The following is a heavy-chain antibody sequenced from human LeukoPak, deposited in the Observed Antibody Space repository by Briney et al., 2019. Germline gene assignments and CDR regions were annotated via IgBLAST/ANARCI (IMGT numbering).Heavy chain of an antibody. D-gene: IGHD3-16*01. Sequence: SETLSLTCTVSGGSISGSSSSWGWIRQPPGEGLEWIGNILYSGTTYYNPSLKSRVTISVDTSKNLFSMKLSSVTAADTAVYYCARLGGFDIWGQGTMVTVSS. CDR1: GGSISGSSSS. CDR3: ARLGGFDI. V-gene: IGHV4-39*01. CDR2: ILYSGTT. J-gene: IGHJ3*02.